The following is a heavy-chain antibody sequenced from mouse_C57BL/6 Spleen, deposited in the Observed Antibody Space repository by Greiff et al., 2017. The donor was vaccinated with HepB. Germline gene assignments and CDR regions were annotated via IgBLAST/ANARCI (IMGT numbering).Heavy chain of an antibody. J-gene: IGHJ4*01. CDR2: IYPGDGDT. CDR3: ARSPITTVSYYYAMDY. D-gene: IGHD1-1*01. CDR1: GYAFSSSW. Sequence: QVQLQQSGPELVKPGASVKISCKASGYAFSSSWMNWVKQRPGKGLEWIGRIYPGDGDTNYNGKFKGKATLTADKSSSTAYMQLSSLTSEDSAVYFCARSPITTVSYYYAMDYWGQGTSVTVSS. V-gene: IGHV1-82*01.